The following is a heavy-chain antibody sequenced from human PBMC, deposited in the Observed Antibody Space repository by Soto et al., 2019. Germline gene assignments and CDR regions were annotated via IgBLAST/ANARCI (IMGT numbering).Heavy chain of an antibody. Sequence: EVQLVESGGGLVQPGGSLRLSCAASGFTFSSYEMNWVRQAPGKGLEWVSYISSSGSTIYYADSVKGRFTISRDNAKNSLYLQMNSLRAEDTAVYYCARVWSSGYVKWGLDYWGQGTLVTVSS. V-gene: IGHV3-48*03. J-gene: IGHJ4*02. D-gene: IGHD5-12*01. CDR1: GFTFSSYE. CDR3: ARVWSSGYVKWGLDY. CDR2: ISSSGSTI.